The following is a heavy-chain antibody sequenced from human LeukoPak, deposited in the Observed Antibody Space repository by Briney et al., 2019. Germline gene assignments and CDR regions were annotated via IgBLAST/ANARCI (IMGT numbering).Heavy chain of an antibody. V-gene: IGHV3-23*01. CDR2: ISGSGGSI. J-gene: IGHJ4*02. Sequence: GGSLRLSCEASGFTFSSYGMSWVRQAPGKGLEWVSGISGSGGSIYYADSLKGRFTISKDNSKNTLYLQMNSLRAEDTAVYYCAKKYSSGWYPDYWGQGTLVTVSS. CDR3: AKKYSSGWYPDY. CDR1: GFTFSSYG. D-gene: IGHD6-19*01.